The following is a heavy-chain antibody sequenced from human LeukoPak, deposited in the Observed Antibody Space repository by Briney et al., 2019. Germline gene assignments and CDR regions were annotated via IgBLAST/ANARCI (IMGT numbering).Heavy chain of an antibody. V-gene: IGHV1-46*01. D-gene: IGHD3-10*01. J-gene: IGHJ5*02. CDR3: ARGIRITMVRGVISNWFDP. CDR1: GYTFTSYY. CDR2: INPSGGST. Sequence: ASVKVSCKASGYTFTSYYMHWVRQAPGQGLEWIGIINPSGGSTSYAQKFQGRVTMTRDTSTSTVYMELSSLRSEDTAVYYCARGIRITMVRGVISNWFDPWGQGTLVTVSS.